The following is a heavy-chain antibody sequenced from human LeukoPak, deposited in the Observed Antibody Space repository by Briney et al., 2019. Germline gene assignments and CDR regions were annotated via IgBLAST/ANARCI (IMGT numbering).Heavy chain of an antibody. CDR2: ISSSGSTI. CDR3: ARDLTVRGVLSYYGMDV. D-gene: IGHD3-10*01. CDR1: GFTFSSYE. Sequence: PGGSLRLSCAASGFTFSSYEMNWVRKAPGQGLEWVSYISSSGSTIYYADSVKGRFTISRDNAKNSLYLQMNSLRAEDTAVYYCARDLTVRGVLSYYGMDVWGQGTTVTVSS. J-gene: IGHJ6*02. V-gene: IGHV3-48*03.